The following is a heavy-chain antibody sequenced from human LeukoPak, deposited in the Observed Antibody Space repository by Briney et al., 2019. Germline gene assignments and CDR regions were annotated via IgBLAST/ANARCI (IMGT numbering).Heavy chain of an antibody. V-gene: IGHV4-39*01. J-gene: IGHJ4*02. D-gene: IGHD2-2*01. Sequence: SETLSLTCTVSGGSISSSSYYWGWIRQPPGKGLEWIGSIYYSGSTYYNPSLKSRVTISVDTSKNQFSLKLSSVTAADTAVYYCARHQYCSSTSCYVYPFDYWGQGTLVTVSS. CDR1: GGSISSSSYY. CDR3: ARHQYCSSTSCYVYPFDY. CDR2: IYYSGST.